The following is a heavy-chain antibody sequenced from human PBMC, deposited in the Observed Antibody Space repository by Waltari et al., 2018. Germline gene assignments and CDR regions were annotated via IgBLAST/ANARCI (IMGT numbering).Heavy chain of an antibody. CDR1: GFTFNNYA. V-gene: IGHV3-23*01. Sequence: EVQLLESGGGLVQPGGSLRLSCAASGFTFNNYAMNWGRQAPGKGLEWVSSVSYTGSRTSYADSVKVRFTISRDNSKDTLYLQMNSLRDGDTAVYYCAKDRSSVVTAMDWFDPWGQGTLVTVSS. J-gene: IGHJ5*02. CDR3: AKDRSSVVTAMDWFDP. CDR2: VSYTGSRT. D-gene: IGHD2-21*02.